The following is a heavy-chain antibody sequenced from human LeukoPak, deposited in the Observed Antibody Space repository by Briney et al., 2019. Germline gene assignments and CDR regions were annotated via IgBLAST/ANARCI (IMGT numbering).Heavy chain of an antibody. CDR3: AKSIREGPPRDIPFFDY. CDR1: GFTFSSYA. D-gene: IGHD2-15*01. J-gene: IGHJ4*02. V-gene: IGHV3-23*01. CDR2: ISGSGGST. Sequence: GGSLRLSCAASGFTFSSYAMSWVRQAPGKGLEWVSAISGSGGSTYYADSVKGRFTISRDNSKNTLYLQMNSLRAEDTAVYYCAKSIREGPPRDIPFFDYWGQGTLVTVSS.